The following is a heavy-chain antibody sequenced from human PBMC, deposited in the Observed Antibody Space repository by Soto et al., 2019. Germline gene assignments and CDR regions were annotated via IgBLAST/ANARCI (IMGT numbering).Heavy chain of an antibody. CDR3: ATGGAPGYELDY. D-gene: IGHD5-18*01. CDR1: GYTLTELS. V-gene: IGHV1-24*01. Sequence: ASVKVSCKVSGYTLTELSMHWVRQAPGKGLEWMGGFDPEDGETIYAQKFQGRVTMTEDTSTDTAYTELSSLRSEDTAVYYCATGGAPGYELDYWGQGTLVTVSS. J-gene: IGHJ4*02. CDR2: FDPEDGET.